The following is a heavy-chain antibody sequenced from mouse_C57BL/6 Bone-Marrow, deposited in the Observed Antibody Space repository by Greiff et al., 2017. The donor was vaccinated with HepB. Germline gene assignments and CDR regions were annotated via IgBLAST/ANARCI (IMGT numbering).Heavy chain of an antibody. J-gene: IGHJ3*01. D-gene: IGHD1-1*01. V-gene: IGHV1-5*01. CDR3: TLYYGSSGGFAY. CDR1: GYTFTSYW. CDR2: IYPGNSDT. Sequence: VQLKQSGTVLARPGASVKMSCKTSGYTFTSYWMHWVKQRPGQGLEWIGAIYPGNSDTSYNQKFKGQAKLTAVTSASTAYMELSSLTDEDSAVYYCTLYYGSSGGFAYWGQGTLVTVSA.